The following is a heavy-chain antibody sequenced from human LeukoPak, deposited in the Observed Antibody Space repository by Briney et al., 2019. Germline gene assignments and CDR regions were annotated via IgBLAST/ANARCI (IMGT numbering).Heavy chain of an antibody. D-gene: IGHD3-16*01. CDR1: GGSISSSSYY. V-gene: IGHV4-39*07. Sequence: SETLSLTCTVSGGSISSSSYYWGWIRQPPGKGLEWIGSIYYSGSTYYNPSLKSRVTISVDTSKNQFSLKLSSVTAADTAVYYCASGGNYGMDVWGQGITVTVSS. CDR2: IYYSGST. CDR3: ASGGNYGMDV. J-gene: IGHJ6*02.